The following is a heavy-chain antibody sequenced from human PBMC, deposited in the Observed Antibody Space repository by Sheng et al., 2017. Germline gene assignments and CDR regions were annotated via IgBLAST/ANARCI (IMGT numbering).Heavy chain of an antibody. CDR3: ARETTKLWFGEPRQNDAFDI. Sequence: QVQLQESGPGLVKPSETLSLTCAVSGYSISSGYYWCWIRQPPGKGLEWIGSIYHSGSTYYNPSLKSRVTISVDTSKNQFSLKLSSVTAADTAVYYCARETTKLWFGEPRQNDAFDIWGQGTMVTVSS. V-gene: IGHV4-38-2*02. CDR2: IYHSGST. D-gene: IGHD3-10*01. J-gene: IGHJ3*02. CDR1: GYSISSGYY.